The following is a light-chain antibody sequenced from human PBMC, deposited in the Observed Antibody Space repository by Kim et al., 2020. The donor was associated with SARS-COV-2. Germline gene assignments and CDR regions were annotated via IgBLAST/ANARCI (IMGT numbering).Light chain of an antibody. CDR3: AVWDDYLNGPL. Sequence: QYVLTQPPSASETPGRDISISCSGSRSNIATNTVTWYQQLPGTAPKVLIYSNTLRPAGVPDRFSGSKSGTSASLVISDLQPEDEATYYCAVWDDYLNGPLFGGGTQLTVL. J-gene: IGLJ2*01. CDR2: SNT. V-gene: IGLV1-44*01. CDR1: RSNIATNT.